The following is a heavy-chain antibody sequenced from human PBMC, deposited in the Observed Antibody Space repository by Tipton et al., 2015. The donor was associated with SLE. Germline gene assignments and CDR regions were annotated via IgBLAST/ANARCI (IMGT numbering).Heavy chain of an antibody. Sequence: TLSLTCTVSGGSIRSDDYYWTWIRQHPGKGLEWIGYIYYSGSTNYNPSLKSRVTISVDTSKNQFSLKLSSVTAADTAVYYCARDPSWGLDYWGQGTLVTVSS. CDR2: IYYSGST. D-gene: IGHD2-2*01. CDR3: ARDPSWGLDY. V-gene: IGHV4-61*08. CDR1: GGSIRSDDYY. J-gene: IGHJ4*02.